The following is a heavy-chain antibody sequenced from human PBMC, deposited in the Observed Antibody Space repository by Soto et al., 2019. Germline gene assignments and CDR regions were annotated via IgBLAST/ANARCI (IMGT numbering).Heavy chain of an antibody. D-gene: IGHD6-13*01. CDR3: ARDSAAAGTRGKLTYYYYYGMDV. CDR2: IYTSGST. J-gene: IGHJ6*02. Sequence: SETLSLTCTVSGGSISSYYWSWIRQPAGKGLEWIGRIYTSGSTNYNPSLKSRVTMSVDTSKNQFSLKLSSVTAADTAVYYCARDSAAAGTRGKLTYYYYYGMDVWGQGTTVTVSS. V-gene: IGHV4-4*07. CDR1: GGSISSYY.